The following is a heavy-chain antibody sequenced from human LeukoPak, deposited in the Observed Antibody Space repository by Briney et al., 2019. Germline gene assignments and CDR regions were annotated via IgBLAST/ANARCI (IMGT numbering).Heavy chain of an antibody. CDR2: IYYSKNT. CDR1: GGSFSGYY. D-gene: IGHD5-18*01. V-gene: IGHV4-34*01. Sequence: PSETLSLTCAVYGGSFSGYYWSWIRQPPGKGLEWIGSIYYSKNTYYNPSLKSRVTISADTPKNQFSLTLGSVSATDTAVYYCVSPRGFSYGYFDYWGQGTLVTVSS. CDR3: VSPRGFSYGYFDY. J-gene: IGHJ4*02.